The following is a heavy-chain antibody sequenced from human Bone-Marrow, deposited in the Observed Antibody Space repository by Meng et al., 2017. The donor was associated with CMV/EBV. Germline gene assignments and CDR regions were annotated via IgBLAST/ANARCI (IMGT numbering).Heavy chain of an antibody. CDR3: ARDPYCTSSRCLTGAYFDT. J-gene: IGHJ5*02. Sequence: GESLKISCAASGLTFRTSWMHWIRQAPGKGLVRVARINGGESTTSQADSVKGRFTISRDNAKNTLYLQMNSLRAEDTAEYFCARDPYCTSSRCLTGAYFDTWGQGTLVTVSS. CDR1: GLTFRTSW. V-gene: IGHV3-74*01. CDR2: INGGESTT. D-gene: IGHD2-2*01.